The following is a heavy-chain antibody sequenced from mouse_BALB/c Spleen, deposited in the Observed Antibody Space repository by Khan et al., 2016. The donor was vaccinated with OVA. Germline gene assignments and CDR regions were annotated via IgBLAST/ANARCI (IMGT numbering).Heavy chain of an antibody. CDR2: INPSNDYT. V-gene: IGHV1-4*01. Sequence: VQLQQPGAELARPGASVKMSCKASGYTFTSYTIHWIKKRPGQGLEWIGYINPSNDYTNYNQKFKDKVTLTTDKSSTTAYLRLSSLTSDDSAVYNCVRDGAYHRNDGWFAYWGQGTLVTVSA. CDR3: VRDGAYHRNDGWFAY. J-gene: IGHJ3*01. CDR1: GYTFTSYT. D-gene: IGHD2-14*01.